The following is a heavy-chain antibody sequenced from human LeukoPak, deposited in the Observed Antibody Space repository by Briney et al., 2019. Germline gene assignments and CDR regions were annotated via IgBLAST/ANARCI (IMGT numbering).Heavy chain of an antibody. J-gene: IGHJ4*02. D-gene: IGHD4/OR15-4a*01. V-gene: IGHV3-53*01. CDR3: ARRAGAYSHPYDY. CDR1: GFTVSSNS. CDR2: IYSDNT. Sequence: GGSLRLSCSVSGFTVSSNSMSWVHQAPGKGLEWVSFIYSDNTHYSDSVKGRFTISRDNSKNTLYLQMNSLRAEDTAVYYCARRAGAYSHPYDYWGQGTLVTVSS.